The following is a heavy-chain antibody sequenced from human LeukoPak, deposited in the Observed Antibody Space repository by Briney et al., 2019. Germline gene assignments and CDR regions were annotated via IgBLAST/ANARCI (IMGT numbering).Heavy chain of an antibody. CDR2: MNPNSGNT. CDR3: AREGHVDIVATMGISSFDY. Sequence: ASVKVSCKASGYTFTSYDINWVRQATGQGLEWMGWMNPNSGNTGYAQKFQGRVTMTRNTSISTAYMELSSLRSEDTAVYYCAREGHVDIVATMGISSFDYWGQGTLVTVSS. J-gene: IGHJ4*02. V-gene: IGHV1-8*01. D-gene: IGHD5-12*01. CDR1: GYTFTSYD.